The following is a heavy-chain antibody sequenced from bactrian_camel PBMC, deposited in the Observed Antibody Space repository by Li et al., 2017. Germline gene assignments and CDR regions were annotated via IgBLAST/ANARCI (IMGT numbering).Heavy chain of an antibody. V-gene: IGHV3S40*01. CDR2: ITGSGSRT. CDR3: ARSRFVFRGCDLSTSGYYY. Sequence: DVQLVESGGGSVQPGESPKLSCTASGFNFKISGMSWARQAPGKGLEWVSSITGSGSRTFYTDSVKGRFTVSRNNAENTLYLQLNSLKTEDTAMYYCARSRFVFRGCDLSTSGYYYGGQGTQVTVS. CDR1: GFNFKISG. D-gene: IGHD5*01. J-gene: IGHJ4*01.